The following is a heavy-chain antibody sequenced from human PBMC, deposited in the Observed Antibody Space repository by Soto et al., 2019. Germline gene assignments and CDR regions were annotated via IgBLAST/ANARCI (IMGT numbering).Heavy chain of an antibody. V-gene: IGHV3-30*18. CDR1: GFTFSSCG. J-gene: IGHJ1*01. CDR2: ISYDGSNK. D-gene: IGHD3-10*01. CDR3: AKEDGEHPWSLEYFQH. Sequence: QVQLVESGGGVVQPGRSLRLSCAASGFTFSSCGMHWVRQAPGKGLEWVAVISYDGSNKYYADSVKGRFTISRDNSKNTLYLQMNSLRAEDTAVYYCAKEDGEHPWSLEYFQHWGPGTLVTVSS.